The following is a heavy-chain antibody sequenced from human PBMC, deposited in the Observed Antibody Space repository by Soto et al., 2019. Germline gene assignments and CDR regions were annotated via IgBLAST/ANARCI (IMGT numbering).Heavy chain of an antibody. J-gene: IGHJ4*02. Sequence: EVQLVESGGGLVKPGGSLRLSCAASGFTFSNAWMSWVRQAPGKGLEWVGRIKSRTYGETTDYAAPVKGRFTISRDDSKNTVYLQMNSLKTDDTAVYYCARGWLDYWGLGTLVTVSS. V-gene: IGHV3-15*01. CDR2: IKSRTYGETT. CDR1: GFTFSNAW. D-gene: IGHD1-26*01. CDR3: ARGWLDY.